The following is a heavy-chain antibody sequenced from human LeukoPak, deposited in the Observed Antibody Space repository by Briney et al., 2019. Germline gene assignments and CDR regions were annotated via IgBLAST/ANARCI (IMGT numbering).Heavy chain of an antibody. D-gene: IGHD3-22*01. CDR1: EFTFSNYW. V-gene: IGHV3-74*01. CDR2: IRYDGIVT. Sequence: PGGSLRLSCVASEFTFSNYWIHWVRQPPGKGLVWVSRIRYDGIVTNYADSVEGRFTISRDNAKNTVHLQMNSLRAEDTAVYYCARLPTFYYDSSHYHYDYWGQGTLVTVSS. CDR3: ARLPTFYYDSSHYHYDY. J-gene: IGHJ4*02.